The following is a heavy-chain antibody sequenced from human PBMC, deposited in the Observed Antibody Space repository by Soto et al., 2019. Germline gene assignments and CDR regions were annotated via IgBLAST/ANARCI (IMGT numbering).Heavy chain of an antibody. CDR2: ISAYNGNT. D-gene: IGHD3-10*01. V-gene: IGHV1-18*01. CDR3: ARDRGRKGARELQYYFDY. CDR1: GYTFTSYG. J-gene: IGHJ4*02. Sequence: VASVKVSCKASGYTFTSYGISWVRQAPGQGLEWMGWISAYNGNTNYAQKLQGRVTMTTDTSTSTAYMELRSLRSDDTAVYYCARDRGRKGARELQYYFDYCGQGTRLTVYS.